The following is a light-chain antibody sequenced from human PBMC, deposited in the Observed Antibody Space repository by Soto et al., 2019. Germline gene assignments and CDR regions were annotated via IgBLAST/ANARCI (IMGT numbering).Light chain of an antibody. CDR1: QSVTYN. J-gene: IGKJ1*01. CDR3: QQYNNWPQT. Sequence: ETVLTLSPVTLSGSPKEIVTLCVMATQSVTYNLAWYQQRPGQAPRLLIYGASTRATGIPARFSGRGSGTEFTLTITSLQSEDFAVYCCQQYNNWPQTFGQGTKVDIK. CDR2: GAS. V-gene: IGKV3-15*01.